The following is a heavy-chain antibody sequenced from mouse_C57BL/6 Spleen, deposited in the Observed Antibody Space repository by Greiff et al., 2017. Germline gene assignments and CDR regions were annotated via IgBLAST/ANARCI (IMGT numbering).Heavy chain of an antibody. V-gene: IGHV1-74*01. CDR3: AMDDGSSYWYFDV. Sequence: VQLKQPGAELVKPGASVKVSCKASGYPFTSYWMHWVKQRPGQGLEWIGRIHPSDGDTNYNQKFKGKATWTVDKSSSTAYMQLSSLTSEDSAVYFCAMDDGSSYWYFDVWGTGTTVTVSS. J-gene: IGHJ1*03. D-gene: IGHD1-1*01. CDR1: GYPFTSYW. CDR2: IHPSDGDT.